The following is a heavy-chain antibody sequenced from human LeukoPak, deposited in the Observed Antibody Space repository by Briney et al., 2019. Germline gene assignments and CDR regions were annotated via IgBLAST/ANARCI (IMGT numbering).Heavy chain of an antibody. CDR3: ARDAVRYYDFWSGYYVI. J-gene: IGHJ4*02. CDR2: ISAYNGNT. Sequence: ASVKVSCKASGGTFSSYAISWVRQAPGQGLEWMGWISAYNGNTNYAQKLQGRVTMTTDASTSTAYMEPRSLRSDDTAVYYCARDAVRYYDFWSGYYVIWGQGTLVTVSS. V-gene: IGHV1-18*01. D-gene: IGHD3-3*01. CDR1: GGTFSSYA.